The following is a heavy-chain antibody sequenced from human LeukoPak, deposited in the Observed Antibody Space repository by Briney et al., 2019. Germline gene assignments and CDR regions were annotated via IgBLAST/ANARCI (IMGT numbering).Heavy chain of an antibody. J-gene: IGHJ5*02. V-gene: IGHV3-74*01. D-gene: IGHD3-22*01. CDR3: AREIYDSSGYNSMFDP. CDR1: GFTFSSYW. Sequence: GGSLRLSCAASGFTFSSYWMHWVRQAPGKGLVWVSRINSDGSSTSYADSVKGRLTISRDNAKNTLYLQMNSLRAEDTAVYYCAREIYDSSGYNSMFDPWGQGTLVTVSS. CDR2: INSDGSST.